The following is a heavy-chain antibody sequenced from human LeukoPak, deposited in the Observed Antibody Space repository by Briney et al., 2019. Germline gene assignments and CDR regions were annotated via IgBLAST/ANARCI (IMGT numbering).Heavy chain of an antibody. V-gene: IGHV4-30-2*01. CDR1: GGSFSGYY. Sequence: PSETLSLTCAVYGGSFSGYYWSWIRQPPGKGLEWIGYIYHSGSTYYNPSLKSRVTISVDRSKNQFSLKLSSVTAADTAVYYCARVRRDGYNFYYFDYWGQGTLVTVSS. J-gene: IGHJ4*02. CDR3: ARVRRDGYNFYYFDY. CDR2: IYHSGST. D-gene: IGHD5-24*01.